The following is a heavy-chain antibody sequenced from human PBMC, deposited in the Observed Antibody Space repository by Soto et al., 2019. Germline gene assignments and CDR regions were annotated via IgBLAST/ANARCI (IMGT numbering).Heavy chain of an antibody. CDR2: IIPIFGTA. J-gene: IGHJ5*02. CDR3: ASWYYDFWSGYSTHYNWFDP. CDR1: GGTFSSYA. D-gene: IGHD3-3*01. V-gene: IGHV1-69*13. Sequence: SVKVSCKASGGTFSSYAISWVRQAPGQGLEWMGGIIPIFGTANYAQKFQGRVTITADESTSTAYMELSSLRSEDTAVYYCASWYYDFWSGYSTHYNWFDPWGQGTLVTVSS.